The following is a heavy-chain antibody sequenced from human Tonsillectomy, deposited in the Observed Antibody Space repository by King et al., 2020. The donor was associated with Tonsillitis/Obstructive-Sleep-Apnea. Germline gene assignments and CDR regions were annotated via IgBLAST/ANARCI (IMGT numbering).Heavy chain of an antibody. CDR2: IYPGDSDT. D-gene: IGHD3-10*01. Sequence: QLVQSGPEVKKPGESLKISCKGSGYKFTNYWIGWVRQMPGKGLEWMGIIYPGDSDTRYSPSFQGQVTISADKSITTAYLQWSSLKASDTAMYYCARHSIGPGSYFNISSWGQGTLVTVSA. CDR1: GYKFTNYW. J-gene: IGHJ5*02. CDR3: ARHSIGPGSYFNISS. V-gene: IGHV5-51*01.